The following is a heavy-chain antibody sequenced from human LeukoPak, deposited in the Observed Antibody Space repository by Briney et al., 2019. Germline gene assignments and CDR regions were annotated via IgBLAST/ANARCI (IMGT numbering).Heavy chain of an antibody. Sequence: PGRSLRLSCAASGFTFGDYAMHWVRQAPGKGLEWVSGICWNSGSIDYADSVKGRFTISRDNAKNTLYLQMNSLRAEDTALYYCAKAMGGPAAMSYHYYYGMDVWGQGTTVTVSS. CDR2: ICWNSGSI. D-gene: IGHD2-2*01. CDR3: AKAMGGPAAMSYHYYYGMDV. V-gene: IGHV3-9*01. CDR1: GFTFGDYA. J-gene: IGHJ6*02.